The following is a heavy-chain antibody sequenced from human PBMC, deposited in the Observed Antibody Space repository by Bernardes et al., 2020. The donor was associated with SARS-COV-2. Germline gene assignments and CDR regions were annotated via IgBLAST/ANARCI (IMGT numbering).Heavy chain of an antibody. D-gene: IGHD1-26*01. V-gene: IGHV1-24*01. J-gene: IGHJ5*02. CDR3: AYRRPSTWEGDWFDP. Sequence: ASVKVSCKVSGYTLTELSMHWVRQAPGKGLEWMGGFDPEDGETIYAQKFQGRVTMTEDTSTDTAYMELSSLRSEDTGTYYCAYRRPSTWEGDWFDPWGQGTLVTVSS. CDR2: FDPEDGET. CDR1: GYTLTELS.